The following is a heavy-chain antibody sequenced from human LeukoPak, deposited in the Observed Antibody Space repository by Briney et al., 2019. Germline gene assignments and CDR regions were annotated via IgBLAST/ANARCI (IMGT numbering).Heavy chain of an antibody. CDR1: GYTFTSYY. CDR3: ARDMLAVPSNWFDP. CDR2: FNPSDGRA. Sequence: ASVKVSCKASGYTFTSYYLHWVRQAPGQGLEWMGIFNPSDGRATYTQKFQGRVTMTRDTSTSTVYMDQRSLRSEDTAVYFCARDMLAVPSNWFDPWGQGTLVTVSS. D-gene: IGHD2-8*01. V-gene: IGHV1-46*01. J-gene: IGHJ5*02.